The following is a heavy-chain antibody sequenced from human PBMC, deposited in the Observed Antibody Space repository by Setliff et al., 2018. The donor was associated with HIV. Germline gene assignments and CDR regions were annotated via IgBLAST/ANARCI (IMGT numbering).Heavy chain of an antibody. Sequence: GESLKISCAASGFIFDDYDMSWVRQVPGKGLEWVSGITGNGGNTGYADSVKGRFTISRDNAKNFLYLQMNSLRAEDTALYYCASLAIQYYNFWSGYLGDYYNMDVWGKGTTGTVSS. CDR1: GFIFDDYD. J-gene: IGHJ6*03. D-gene: IGHD3-3*01. V-gene: IGHV3-20*04. CDR2: ITGNGGNT. CDR3: ASLAIQYYNFWSGYLGDYYNMDV.